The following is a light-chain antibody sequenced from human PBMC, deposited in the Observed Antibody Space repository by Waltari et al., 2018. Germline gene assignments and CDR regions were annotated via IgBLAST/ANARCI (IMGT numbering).Light chain of an antibody. CDR2: DAS. V-gene: IGKV3-20*01. Sequence: DMGLTQSPASLSLSPGDRTPRSCRASQSVGRTLAWYQQRPGQAPRLLIYDASSRATGIPDRFSGSGSGTDFSLTISRLEPEDFAVYYCQKYGTRPATFGQGTKVEVK. J-gene: IGKJ1*01. CDR3: QKYGTRPAT. CDR1: QSVGRT.